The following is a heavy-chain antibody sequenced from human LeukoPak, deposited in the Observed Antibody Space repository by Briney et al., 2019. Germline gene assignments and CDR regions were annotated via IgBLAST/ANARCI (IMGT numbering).Heavy chain of an antibody. V-gene: IGHV3-7*01. D-gene: IGHD2-21*01. CDR1: GFTFSSYR. Sequence: GGSLRLSCAASGFTFSSYRMSWVCQAPGGGPEGGANIKQDGSEKYYVDSVKGGLTISRENAKNTLYLQMNSLRAEDTAVYYCARRISDGDWDYWGQGTLVTVSS. CDR2: IKQDGSEK. J-gene: IGHJ4*02. CDR3: ARRISDGDWDY.